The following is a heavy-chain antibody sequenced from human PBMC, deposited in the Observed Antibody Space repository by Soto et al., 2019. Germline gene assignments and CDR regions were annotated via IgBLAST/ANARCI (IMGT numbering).Heavy chain of an antibody. CDR2: TDPKNGNT. D-gene: IGHD2-2*01. Sequence: QVQLVQSGAEVKEPGASVKVSCKASGYTFTTFGISWVLQAPRQGLVWMGWTDPKNGNTKDAQKFQGRVTMTTDTSTSTASMELRSLRSDDTAVYYCAKEYCDSSRCSLPDYWGQGALVTVSS. CDR1: GYTFTTFG. CDR3: AKEYCDSSRCSLPDY. J-gene: IGHJ4*02. V-gene: IGHV1-18*01.